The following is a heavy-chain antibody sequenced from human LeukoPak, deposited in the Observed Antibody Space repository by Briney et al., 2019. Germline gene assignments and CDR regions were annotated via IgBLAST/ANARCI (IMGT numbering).Heavy chain of an antibody. J-gene: IGHJ4*02. V-gene: IGHV1-18*01. Sequence: ASVKVSCKASGYTFSIYGISWVRQAPGQGLEGMGWISPYNGKTNSAQKVQGRVTMTTDTSTSTAYMELRSLRSDDTAVYYCARVEKIAVGGRDYFDYWGQGTLVTVSS. CDR3: ARVEKIAVGGRDYFDY. D-gene: IGHD6-19*01. CDR2: ISPYNGKT. CDR1: GYTFSIYG.